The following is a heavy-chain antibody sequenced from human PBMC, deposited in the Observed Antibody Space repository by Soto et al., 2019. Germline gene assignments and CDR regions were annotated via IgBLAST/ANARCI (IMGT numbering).Heavy chain of an antibody. Sequence: ASVKVSCKASGYDFTAYDINWVRQDSGQGLEWMGWMNPINGATGFAQRFQGRDSMTRNTATDTAYLDLTGLRSDDTAVYYCGRGPSPRAPAGGTPYYFAMDVWGQGTTVTVS. J-gene: IGHJ6*02. CDR1: GYDFTAYD. CDR3: GRGPSPRAPAGGTPYYFAMDV. D-gene: IGHD6-13*01. V-gene: IGHV1-8*02. CDR2: MNPINGAT.